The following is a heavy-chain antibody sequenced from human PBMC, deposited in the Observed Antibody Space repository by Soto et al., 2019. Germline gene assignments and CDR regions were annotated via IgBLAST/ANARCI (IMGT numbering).Heavy chain of an antibody. J-gene: IGHJ6*02. CDR3: ARNGYAYGMDV. V-gene: IGHV4-31*03. Sequence: SENLSLTCTVSGGSTSSGGFYWSWIRQHPGKGLEWIGYIYYSGISYYNPSLKSRVSISLDTSRNQFSMTLNSVTAADTSVYYCARNGYAYGMDVWGQGATVTVSS. CDR1: GGSTSSGGFY. D-gene: IGHD5-18*01. CDR2: IYYSGIS.